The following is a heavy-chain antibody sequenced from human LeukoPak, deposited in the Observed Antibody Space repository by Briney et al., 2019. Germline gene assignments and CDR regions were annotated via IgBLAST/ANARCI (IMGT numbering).Heavy chain of an antibody. CDR3: ARLSLDSSGYSPFFDY. CDR2: IYYSGST. Sequence: RPSETLSLTCTVSGGSISSGGYYWSWIRQHPGKGLEWIGYIYYSGSTYYNPSLKSRVTISVDTSKNQFSLKLSSVTAADTAVYYCARLSLDSSGYSPFFDYWGQGTLVTVSS. CDR1: GGSISSGGYY. D-gene: IGHD3-22*01. J-gene: IGHJ4*02. V-gene: IGHV4-31*03.